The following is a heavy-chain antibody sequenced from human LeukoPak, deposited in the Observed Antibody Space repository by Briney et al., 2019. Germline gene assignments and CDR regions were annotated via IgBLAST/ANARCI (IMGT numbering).Heavy chain of an antibody. CDR2: IYYSGST. CDR1: GGSISSSSYY. J-gene: IGHJ4*02. D-gene: IGHD5-12*01. Sequence: WETLSLTCTVSGGSISSSSYYWGWIRQPPGKGLEWIGSIYYSGSTYYNPSLKRLAPISVGTSKNQFSLKLSSVTAADTAVYYCARLEYSGSIDYWGQGTLVTVSS. V-gene: IGHV4-39*01. CDR3: ARLEYSGSIDY.